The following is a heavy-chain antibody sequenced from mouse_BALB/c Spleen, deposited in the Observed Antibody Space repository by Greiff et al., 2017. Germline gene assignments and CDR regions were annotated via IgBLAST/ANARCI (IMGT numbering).Heavy chain of an antibody. J-gene: IGHJ3*01. CDR3: ALYSPWFAY. CDR1: GYSITSDYA. Sequence: EVKLEESGPGLVKPSQSLSLTCTVTGYSITSDYAWNWIRQFPGNKLEWMGYISYSGSTSYNPSLKSRISITRDTSKNQFFLQLNSVTTEDTATYYCALYSPWFAYWGQGTLVTVSA. D-gene: IGHD2-12*01. CDR2: ISYSGST. V-gene: IGHV3-2*02.